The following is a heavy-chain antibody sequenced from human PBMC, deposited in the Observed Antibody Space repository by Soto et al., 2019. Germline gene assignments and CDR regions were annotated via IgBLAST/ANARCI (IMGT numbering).Heavy chain of an antibody. V-gene: IGHV4-31*02. CDR2: IYYSGST. J-gene: IGHJ6*03. D-gene: IGHD3-3*01. Sequence: PSETLSLTCTVSGGSISSGGYYWSWIRQHPGKGLGWIGYIYYSGSTYYNPSLKSRVTISVDTSKNQFSLKLSSVTAADTAVYYCARAIPDFPTKGYYYYYYMDVWGQGTTVTVSS. CDR3: ARAIPDFPTKGYYYYYYMDV. CDR1: GGSISSGGYY.